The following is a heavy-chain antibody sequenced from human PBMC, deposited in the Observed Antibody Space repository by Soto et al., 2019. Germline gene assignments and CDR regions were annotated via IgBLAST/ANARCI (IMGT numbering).Heavy chain of an antibody. CDR2: INYSGCT. CDR1: GGSFSGHY. V-gene: IGHV4-34*01. CDR3: TRGDLDYVIYVDTFDI. D-gene: IGHD4-17*01. J-gene: IGHJ3*02. Sequence: PSETLSLTCAVYGGSFSGHYWNWISQSPGKGLEWIGEINYSGCTKYNPSLKSRATISLDVSKNQFSLKLSSVTAADTAVYYCTRGDLDYVIYVDTFDIWGQGTRVTVSS.